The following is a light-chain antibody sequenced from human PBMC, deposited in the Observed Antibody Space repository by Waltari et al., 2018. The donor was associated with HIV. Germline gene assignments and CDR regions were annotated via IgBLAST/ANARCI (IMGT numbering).Light chain of an antibody. CDR2: AAS. Sequence: DIHISQSPSSLSASFGGRVTLACQASQDIENYLTWYQQKPGKSPKLLIYAASTLEVGVPSRFSGGGSGTDFNFTINNLQPDDFATYYCQQCKKLPLTFGGGTKVEMK. V-gene: IGKV1-33*01. CDR1: QDIENY. J-gene: IGKJ4*01. CDR3: QQCKKLPLT.